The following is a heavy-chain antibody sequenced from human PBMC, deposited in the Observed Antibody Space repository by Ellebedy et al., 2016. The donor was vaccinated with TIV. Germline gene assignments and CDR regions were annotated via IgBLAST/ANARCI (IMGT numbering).Heavy chain of an antibody. CDR3: ARPGLEGSWDDAFDI. J-gene: IGHJ3*02. CDR1: GYTFTNYY. Sequence: AASVKVSCKASGYTFTNYYMHCLRQAPGQGLEWMGIINPSGGSTSYAQKLQGRVTMTRDTSTSTVYMELSSLRSEDTAVYYCARPGLEGSWDDAFDIWGQGTMVTVSS. D-gene: IGHD1-26*01. CDR2: INPSGGST. V-gene: IGHV1-46*04.